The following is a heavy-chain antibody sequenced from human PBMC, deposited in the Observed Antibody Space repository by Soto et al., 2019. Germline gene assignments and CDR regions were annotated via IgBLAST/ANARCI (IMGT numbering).Heavy chain of an antibody. CDR3: ARDRVDTHFYGMEV. D-gene: IGHD5-18*01. Sequence: PGGSLRLSCAASGFTFSSYGMHWVRQAPGKGLEWVAVIWYDGSNKYYADSVKGRFTISRDNSKDTLYLQMNSLRAEDTAVYYCARDRVDTHFYGMEVWGQGTTVTVSS. V-gene: IGHV3-33*01. J-gene: IGHJ6*02. CDR2: IWYDGSNK. CDR1: GFTFSSYG.